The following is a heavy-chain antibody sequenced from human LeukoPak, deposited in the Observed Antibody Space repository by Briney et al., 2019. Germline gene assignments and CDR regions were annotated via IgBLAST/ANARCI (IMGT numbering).Heavy chain of an antibody. J-gene: IGHJ5*02. Sequence: ASVRVSCKASGYTFTSYDTNWVRQATGQGLEWMGWMNPNSGNTGYAQKFQGRVTITRNTSISTAYMVLSSLRSEDTAVYYCARLAYCGGDCYFNWFGPWGQGTLVTVSS. D-gene: IGHD2-21*01. CDR2: MNPNSGNT. CDR3: ARLAYCGGDCYFNWFGP. V-gene: IGHV1-8*03. CDR1: GYTFTSYD.